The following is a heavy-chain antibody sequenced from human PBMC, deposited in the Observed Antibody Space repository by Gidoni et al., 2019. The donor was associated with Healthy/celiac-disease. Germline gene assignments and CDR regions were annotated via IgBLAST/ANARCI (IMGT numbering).Heavy chain of an antibody. CDR3: AREADYYDSSGYLGY. CDR2: INPNSGGT. D-gene: IGHD3-22*01. Sequence: QVQLVQSGAEVKKPGASVKVSCKASGYTFTGYYMHWVRQAPGQGLEWMGWINPNSGGTNYAQKFQGRVTMTRDTSISTAYMGLSRLRSDDTAVYYCAREADYYDSSGYLGYWGQGTLVTVSS. V-gene: IGHV1-2*02. J-gene: IGHJ4*02. CDR1: GYTFTGYY.